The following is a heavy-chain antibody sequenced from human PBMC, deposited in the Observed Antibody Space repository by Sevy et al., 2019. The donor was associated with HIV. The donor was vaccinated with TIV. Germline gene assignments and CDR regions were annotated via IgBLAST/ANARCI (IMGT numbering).Heavy chain of an antibody. CDR2: VNPNADTT. J-gene: IGHJ4*02. CDR1: GYKFTDHY. V-gene: IGHV1-2*02. CDR3: ARDQEFCSTTRCYSGFDH. D-gene: IGHD1-26*01. Sequence: ASVKVSCKTSGYKFTDHYIHWVRQAPGQGLEWMGWVNPNADTTTYAQKLQGRVTMTKDRSTGTAYMELRSLTSDDTAISYCARDQEFCSTTRCYSGFDHWGQGTLVTVSS.